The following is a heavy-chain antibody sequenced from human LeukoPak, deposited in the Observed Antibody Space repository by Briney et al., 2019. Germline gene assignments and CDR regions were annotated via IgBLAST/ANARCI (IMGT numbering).Heavy chain of an antibody. CDR2: INPDGSRT. V-gene: IGHV3-74*01. J-gene: IGHJ4*02. Sequence: PGGSLRLSCAVSAFPFSSYWVHWVRQAPGKGLVWVSRINPDGSRTSYADSVKGRFTISRDNAKNTLYLQMNSLRAEDTAVYYCARVLLEDGTLFDYWGQGTLVTVSS. CDR1: AFPFSSYW. CDR3: ARVLLEDGTLFDY. D-gene: IGHD3-10*01.